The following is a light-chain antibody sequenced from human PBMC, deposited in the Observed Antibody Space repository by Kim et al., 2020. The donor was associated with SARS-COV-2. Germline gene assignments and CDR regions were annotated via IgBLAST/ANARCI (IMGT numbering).Light chain of an antibody. Sequence: EILLTQSPAPLSVSPGERATLSCRASQSIRSNLAWYQQKPGQSPRLLIYVASTRATGIPARFGGGGSGTEFTLTISSLQSEDFAVYYCQQYNNWPLTFGGGTKVDIK. V-gene: IGKV3-15*01. CDR2: VAS. CDR1: QSIRSN. J-gene: IGKJ4*01. CDR3: QQYNNWPLT.